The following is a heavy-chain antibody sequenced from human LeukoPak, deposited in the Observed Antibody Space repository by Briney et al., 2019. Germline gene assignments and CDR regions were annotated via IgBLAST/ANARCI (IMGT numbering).Heavy chain of an antibody. CDR1: GFSVNSEY. CDR2: IYSSGSA. CDR3: TVAVNYDY. V-gene: IGHV3-53*01. J-gene: IGHJ4*02. D-gene: IGHD2-21*01. Sequence: GGSLRLSCAASGFSVNSEYMSWARQAPGKGLAWVSVIYSSGSAFYADSVKGRFTISRDNSKKNTVHLQMNNLRVEDTAVYYCTVAVNYDYWGQGTLVAVS.